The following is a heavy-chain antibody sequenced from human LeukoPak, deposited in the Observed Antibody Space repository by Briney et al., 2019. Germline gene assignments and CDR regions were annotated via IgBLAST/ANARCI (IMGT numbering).Heavy chain of an antibody. CDR1: GFTFGKYW. D-gene: IGHD3-22*01. CDR3: AKDQLRYYDSSGYYRL. Sequence: TGGSLRLSCVASGFTFGKYWVSWVRQAPGKGLEWVANIKLDGSEKNYVDSVKGRFTISRDNTKNSLYLQMNSLRAEDTAVYYCAKDQLRYYDSSGYYRLWGQGALVTVSS. J-gene: IGHJ4*02. V-gene: IGHV3-7*03. CDR2: IKLDGSEK.